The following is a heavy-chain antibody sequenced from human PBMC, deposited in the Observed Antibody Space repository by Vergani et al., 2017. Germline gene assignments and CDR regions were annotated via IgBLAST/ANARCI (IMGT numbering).Heavy chain of an antibody. Sequence: QVQLVQSGAEVKKPGASVTVSCKASGYPFPSYDIHWVRQATGQGLEWLGWMNPNSGNTGYAQKFQGRVTRTRNTSISTGYMELSGLRSEDAAVYYCARGGDGYNYVHWGQGTLVTVSS. CDR2: MNPNSGNT. CDR3: ARGGDGYNYVH. D-gene: IGHD5-24*01. CDR1: GYPFPSYD. J-gene: IGHJ4*02. V-gene: IGHV1-8*01.